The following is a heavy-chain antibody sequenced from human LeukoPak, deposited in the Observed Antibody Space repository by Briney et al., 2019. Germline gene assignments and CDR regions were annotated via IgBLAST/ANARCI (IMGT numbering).Heavy chain of an antibody. V-gene: IGHV3-64D*06. CDR3: VKGGSSSSWYTWLDP. D-gene: IGHD6-13*01. CDR2: ISSSGGST. Sequence: HPGRSPRLSCSAAGLTFNNYPMYSVRQPPGKGRGYGSSISSSGGSTYYADSVKGRFTISRDNSKNTLYLQMSSLRAEDTAVYYCVKGGSSSSWYTWLDPWGQGALVTVSS. CDR1: GLTFNNYP. J-gene: IGHJ5*02.